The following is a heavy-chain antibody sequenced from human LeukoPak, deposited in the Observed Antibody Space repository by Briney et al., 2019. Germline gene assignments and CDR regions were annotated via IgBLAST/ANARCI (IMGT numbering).Heavy chain of an antibody. CDR2: IYHSGST. Sequence: SETLSLTCAVYGGSFSGYYWGWIRQPPGKGLEWIGSIYHSGSTYYNPSLKSRVTISVDTSKNQFSLKLSSVTAADTAVYYCARALSLDYDCVWESYRQYYFDYWGQGTLVTGSS. CDR3: ARALSLDYDCVWESYRQYYFDY. CDR1: GGSFSGYY. J-gene: IGHJ4*01. D-gene: IGHD3-16*02. V-gene: IGHV4-38-2*01.